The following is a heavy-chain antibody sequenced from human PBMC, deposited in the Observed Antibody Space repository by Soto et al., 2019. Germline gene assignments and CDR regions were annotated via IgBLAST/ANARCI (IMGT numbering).Heavy chain of an antibody. J-gene: IGHJ5*02. Sequence: SETLSLTCTVSGGSISSSSYYWGWIRQPPGKGLEWIGSIYYSGSTYYNPSLKSRVTISVDTSKNQFSLKLGSVTAADTAVYYCARLGDSSGYFWFDPWGQGTLVTVSS. D-gene: IGHD3-22*01. CDR2: IYYSGST. CDR3: ARLGDSSGYFWFDP. V-gene: IGHV4-39*01. CDR1: GGSISSSSYY.